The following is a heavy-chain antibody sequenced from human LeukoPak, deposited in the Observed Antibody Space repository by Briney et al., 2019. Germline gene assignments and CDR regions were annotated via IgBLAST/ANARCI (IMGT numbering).Heavy chain of an antibody. J-gene: IGHJ4*02. D-gene: IGHD3-22*01. CDR3: AKDPVGIHYYDSSGYYS. Sequence: PSETLSLTCTVSGGSISTYYWSWVRQAPGKGLEWVSAISGSGGSTYYADSVKGRFTISRDNSKNTLYLQMNSLRAEDTAIYYCAKDPVGIHYYDSSGYYSWGQGTLVTVSS. V-gene: IGHV3-23*01. CDR1: GGSISTYY. CDR2: ISGSGGST.